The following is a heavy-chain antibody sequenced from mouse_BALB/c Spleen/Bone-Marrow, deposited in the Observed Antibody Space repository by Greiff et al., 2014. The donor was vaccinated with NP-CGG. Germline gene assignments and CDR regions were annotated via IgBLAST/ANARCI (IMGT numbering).Heavy chain of an antibody. V-gene: IGHV1-31*01. CDR2: IYPYNGVS. CDR1: GYSFTGYY. Sequence: VHVKQSGPELVKPGASVKISCKASGYSFTGYYMHWVKQSHGNSLDWIGYIYPYNGVSSYNQKFKGKATLTGDKSSSTAYMELRSLTSDDSAVYYCESRGEYFDVWGAGTTVTVSS. CDR3: ESRGEYFDV. J-gene: IGHJ1*01.